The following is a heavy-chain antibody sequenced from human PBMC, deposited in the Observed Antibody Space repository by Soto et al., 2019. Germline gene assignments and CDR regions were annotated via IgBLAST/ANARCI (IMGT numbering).Heavy chain of an antibody. J-gene: IGHJ4*02. Sequence: GGSLRLSCAASGFTFSSYSMNWVRQAPGKGLEWVSSISSSSSYIYYADSVKGRFTISRDNAKNSLYLQMNSLRAEDTAVYYCARVKITFGGVIANFDYWGQGTLVTVSS. CDR3: ARVKITFGGVIANFDY. CDR2: ISSSSSYI. V-gene: IGHV3-21*01. D-gene: IGHD3-16*02. CDR1: GFTFSSYS.